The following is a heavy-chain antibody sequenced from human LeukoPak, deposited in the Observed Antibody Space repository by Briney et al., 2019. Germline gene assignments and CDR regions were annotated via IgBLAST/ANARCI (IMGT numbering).Heavy chain of an antibody. D-gene: IGHD6-19*01. Sequence: KSSETLSLTCTVSSGSISSTTYYWAWIRQPPGKGLEWIGSIYYNGDTYYNPSLKSRVTISVDTSKNQFSLKLSSVTAADTAVYYCARGERHLYSSGWYPPFFSWGQGTLVTVSS. V-gene: IGHV4-39*07. CDR2: IYYNGDT. J-gene: IGHJ5*02. CDR3: ARGERHLYSSGWYPPFFS. CDR1: SGSISSTTYY.